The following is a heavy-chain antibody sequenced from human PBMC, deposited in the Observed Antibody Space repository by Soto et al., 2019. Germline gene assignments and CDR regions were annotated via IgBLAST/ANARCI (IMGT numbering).Heavy chain of an antibody. D-gene: IGHD3-10*01. CDR2: LYFTGRT. Sequence: QLQLQESGPGLVRPSETLSLTCTVSGASITSGTYYWGWIRQPPGKGPEWIGSLYFTGRTYYSPSLKSRVTISVDTSKNHFSLNLTSVTAADTAVYYCARRLARGVIGWFDPWGQGTLVTVST. V-gene: IGHV4-39*02. CDR1: GASITSGTYY. CDR3: ARRLARGVIGWFDP. J-gene: IGHJ5*02.